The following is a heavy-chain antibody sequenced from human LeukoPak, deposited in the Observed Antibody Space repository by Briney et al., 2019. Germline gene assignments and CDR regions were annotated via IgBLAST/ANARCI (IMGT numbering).Heavy chain of an antibody. V-gene: IGHV1-69*06. Sequence: GSSVKVSCKASGGTFSSYAISWARQAPGQGLEWMGGIIPIFGTANYAQKFQGRVTITADKSTSTAYMELSSLRSEDTAVYYCARVYGSGSYYNDLDYWGQGTLVTVSS. D-gene: IGHD3-10*01. CDR1: GGTFSSYA. J-gene: IGHJ4*02. CDR2: IIPIFGTA. CDR3: ARVYGSGSYYNDLDY.